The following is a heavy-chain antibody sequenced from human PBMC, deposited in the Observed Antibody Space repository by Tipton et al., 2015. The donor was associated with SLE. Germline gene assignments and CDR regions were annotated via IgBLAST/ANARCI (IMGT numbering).Heavy chain of an antibody. CDR3: ARGGMDV. J-gene: IGHJ6*02. CDR1: GFTFSNFV. CDR2: ISSNGGST. V-gene: IGHV3-64*07. Sequence: QLVQSGGGLVQPGRSLRLSYAASGFTFSNFVMHWVRQAPGKGLEYVSGISSNGGSTYYADSVKGRFTISRDNSKNTLYLQMGSLRVEDMAVFYCARGGMDVWGQGTTVTVSS.